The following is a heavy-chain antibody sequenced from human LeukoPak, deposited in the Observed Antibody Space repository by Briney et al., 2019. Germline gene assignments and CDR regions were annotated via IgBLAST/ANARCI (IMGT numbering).Heavy chain of an antibody. Sequence: SETLSLTCTVSGGSISSYYWSWIRQPAGKGLEWIGRIYSSGSTTYNPSLKSRVTMSVDTSKDQFSLKLSSVTAADTAVYYCASEMATIMGVYYYYYMDVWGKGTTVTVSS. CDR3: ASEMATIMGVYYYYYMDV. CDR1: GGSISSYY. CDR2: IYSSGST. J-gene: IGHJ6*03. D-gene: IGHD5-24*01. V-gene: IGHV4-4*07.